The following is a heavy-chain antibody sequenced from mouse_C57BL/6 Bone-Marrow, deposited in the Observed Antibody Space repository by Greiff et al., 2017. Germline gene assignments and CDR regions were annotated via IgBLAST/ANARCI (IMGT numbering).Heavy chain of an antibody. CDR1: GYSITSGYY. Sequence: VQLKESGPGLVKPSQSLSLTCSVTGYSITSGYYWNWIRQFPGNKLEWMGYISYDGSNNYNPSLKNRISITRDTSKNQFFLKLNSVTTEDTATYYCARGSTTVAYWGQGTLVTVSA. CDR2: ISYDGSN. J-gene: IGHJ3*01. D-gene: IGHD1-1*01. V-gene: IGHV3-6*01. CDR3: ARGSTTVAY.